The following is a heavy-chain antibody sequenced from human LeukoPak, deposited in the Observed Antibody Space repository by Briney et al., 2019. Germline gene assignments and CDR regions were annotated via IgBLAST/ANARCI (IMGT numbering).Heavy chain of an antibody. D-gene: IGHD2-15*01. CDR2: IYYSGST. J-gene: IGHJ4*02. Sequence: PSETLSLTCTVSGGSISSSSYYWGWIRQPPGKGLEWIGSIYYSGSTYYNPSLKSRVTISVDTSKNQFSLKLSSVTAADTAVYYCARDLVVVNGYFDYWGQGTLVTVSS. CDR3: ARDLVVVNGYFDY. V-gene: IGHV4-39*07. CDR1: GGSISSSSYY.